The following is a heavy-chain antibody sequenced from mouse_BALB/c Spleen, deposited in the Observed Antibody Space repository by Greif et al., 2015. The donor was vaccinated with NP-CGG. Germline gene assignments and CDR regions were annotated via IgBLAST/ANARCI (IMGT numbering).Heavy chain of an antibody. J-gene: IGHJ2*01. Sequence: DVKLVESGGGLVQPGGSRKLSCAASGFTFSSFGMHWVRQAPEKGLEWVAYISSGSSTIYYADTVKGRFTISRDNPKNTLFLQITSLRSEDTAMYYCARGDDYDGRVYWGQGTTLTVSS. V-gene: IGHV5-17*02. CDR1: GFTFSSFG. D-gene: IGHD2-4*01. CDR3: ARGDDYDGRVY. CDR2: ISSGSSTI.